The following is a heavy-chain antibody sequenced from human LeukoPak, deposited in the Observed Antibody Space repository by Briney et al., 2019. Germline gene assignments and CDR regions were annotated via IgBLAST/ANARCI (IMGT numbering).Heavy chain of an antibody. CDR1: GFTFSNTW. CDR3: TTDGWYSSSVDY. V-gene: IGHV3-15*01. CDR2: IKSKTDGGTT. J-gene: IGHJ4*02. Sequence: GGSLRLSCAASGFTFSNTWMSWVRQAPGKGLEWVGRIKSKTDGGTTDYAAPVKGRFTISRDDSKNTLYLQMNSLKTEDTAVYYCTTDGWYSSSVDYWGQGTLVTVSS. D-gene: IGHD6-13*01.